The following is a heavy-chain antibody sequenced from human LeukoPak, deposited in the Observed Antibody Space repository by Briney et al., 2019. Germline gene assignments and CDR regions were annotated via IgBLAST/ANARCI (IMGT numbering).Heavy chain of an antibody. CDR3: AKDDGFSY. J-gene: IGHJ4*02. CDR2: ISWNSGSI. D-gene: IGHD3-10*01. Sequence: SGRSLRLSCAASGFTFDDYAMHWVRQAPGNGLEWVSGISWNSGSIGYADSVKGRFTISRDNAKNSLYLQMNSLRAEDTALYYCAKDDGFSYWGQGTLVTVSS. CDR1: GFTFDDYA. V-gene: IGHV3-9*01.